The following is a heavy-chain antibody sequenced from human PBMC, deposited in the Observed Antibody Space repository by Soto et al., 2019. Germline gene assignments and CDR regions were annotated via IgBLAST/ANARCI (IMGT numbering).Heavy chain of an antibody. CDR1: GYTFTSYA. J-gene: IGHJ6*02. Sequence: GASVKVSCKASGYTFTSYAIHWVRQAPGQRLEWMGWISAYNGNTNYAQKLQGRVTMTTDTSTSTAYMELRSLRSDDKAEYYCERDGLSLRYCISTSCPPDYYYYGMDVWGQGTTVTVSS. V-gene: IGHV1-18*01. CDR3: ERDGLSLRYCISTSCPPDYYYYGMDV. CDR2: ISAYNGNT. D-gene: IGHD2-2*01.